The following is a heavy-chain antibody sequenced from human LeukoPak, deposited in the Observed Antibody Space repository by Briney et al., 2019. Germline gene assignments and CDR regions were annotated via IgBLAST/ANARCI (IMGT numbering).Heavy chain of an antibody. CDR3: AKDRAQQLVLDF. CDR1: VFTFSSYA. V-gene: IGHV3-23*01. D-gene: IGHD6-13*01. J-gene: IGHJ4*02. Sequence: PGGSLRLSCAASVFTFSSYAMSWVRQAPGKGLEWVSAIIGSGSSTYYADSVKGRFTISRDNSKNTLFLQMNSLRAEDTAVYYCAKDRAQQLVLDFWGQGTLVIVSS. CDR2: IIGSGSST.